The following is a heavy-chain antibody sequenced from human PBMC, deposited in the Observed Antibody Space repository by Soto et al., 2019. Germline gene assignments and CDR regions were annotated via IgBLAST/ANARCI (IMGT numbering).Heavy chain of an antibody. CDR2: IYWDDVK. J-gene: IGHJ4*02. D-gene: IGHD4-17*01. Sequence: QITLKESGPTLVNPTQTLTLTCTLSGFSLSTGGVGVGWIRQSPGKALEWLAVIYWDDVKHYSPSLERRLTITKDTSESEVVLTMTNMDPVDTATYYCARKGSGDYALDYWGQGILVTVSS. V-gene: IGHV2-5*02. CDR1: GFSLSTGGVG. CDR3: ARKGSGDYALDY.